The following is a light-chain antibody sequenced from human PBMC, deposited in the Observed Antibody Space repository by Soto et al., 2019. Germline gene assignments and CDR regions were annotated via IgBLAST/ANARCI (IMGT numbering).Light chain of an antibody. CDR1: QSVSSN. CDR3: QQYNNLPET. V-gene: IGKV3-15*01. J-gene: IGKJ1*01. Sequence: EIVMTQSPATLSVSPGGRATLSCRASQSVSSNLAWYQQKVGQAPRVLIYDASTRATGIPGRFSGSGSGTEFTLTISSLQSEDFAVYYCQQYNNLPETFGQGTKVDIK. CDR2: DAS.